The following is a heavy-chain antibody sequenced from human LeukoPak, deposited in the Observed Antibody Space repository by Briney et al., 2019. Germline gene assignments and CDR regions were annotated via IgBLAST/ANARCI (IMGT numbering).Heavy chain of an antibody. CDR1: GGTFSSYA. D-gene: IGHD6-13*01. Sequence: SVKVSCKASGGTFSSYAISWVRQAPGQGLEWMGRIIPIFGTANYAQKFQGRVTITTDEFTSTAYMELSSLRSEDTAVYYCARLEAAAGFAFDIWGQGTMVTVSS. CDR2: IIPIFGTA. V-gene: IGHV1-69*05. J-gene: IGHJ3*02. CDR3: ARLEAAAGFAFDI.